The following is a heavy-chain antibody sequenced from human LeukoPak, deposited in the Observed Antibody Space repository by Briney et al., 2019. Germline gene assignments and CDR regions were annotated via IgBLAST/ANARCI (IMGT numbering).Heavy chain of an antibody. CDR3: AKGLSTKVY. D-gene: IGHD5/OR15-5a*01. V-gene: IGHV3-23*01. Sequence: GGSLRLSCAASGFTFSSYAMSWVRQAPGKGLEWVSAISSDGANTYHADSMKGRFTISRDNSKNTLYLQMNSLRAEDTAVYYCAKGLSTKVYWGQGTLVTVSS. CDR1: GFTFSSYA. J-gene: IGHJ4*02. CDR2: ISSDGANT.